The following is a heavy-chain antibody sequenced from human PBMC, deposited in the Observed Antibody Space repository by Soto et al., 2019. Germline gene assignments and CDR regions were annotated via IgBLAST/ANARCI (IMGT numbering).Heavy chain of an antibody. J-gene: IGHJ5*01. Sequence: PGGSLRLSCTASGFSFSSYTMNWVRQAPGKGLQWVASITNRGTHTYSADSVKGRFTISRDNDKNSLYLQMNNLRAEDTATYYCTRAHEVVWFDCWGLGTLVTGSS. CDR2: ITNRGTHT. D-gene: IGHD2-15*01. CDR1: GFSFSSYT. V-gene: IGHV3-21*06. CDR3: TRAHEVVWFDC.